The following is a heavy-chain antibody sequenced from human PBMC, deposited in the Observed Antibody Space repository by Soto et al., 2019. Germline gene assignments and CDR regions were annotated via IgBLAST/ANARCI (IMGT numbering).Heavy chain of an antibody. J-gene: IGHJ6*02. D-gene: IGHD1-26*01. CDR2: ISYDGSNK. V-gene: IGHV3-30-3*01. CDR1: GFTFSSYA. Sequence: GGSLRLSCAASGFTFSSYAMHWVRQAPGKGLEWVAVISYDGSNKYYADSVKGRFTISRDNSKNTLYLQMNSLRAEDTAVYYCARELGAIDYYYYGMDVWGQGTTVTVSS. CDR3: ARELGAIDYYYYGMDV.